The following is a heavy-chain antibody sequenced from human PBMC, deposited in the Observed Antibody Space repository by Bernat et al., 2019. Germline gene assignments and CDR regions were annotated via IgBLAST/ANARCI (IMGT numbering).Heavy chain of an antibody. CDR2: ISSSGSTI. D-gene: IGHD4-23*01. CDR3: ARQSGVPYGGNSVDY. Sequence: EVQLVESGGGLVQPGGSLRLSCVASGFTFSSYEMNWVRQAPGKGLEWVSYISSSGSTIYYADSVKGRFTISRDNAKNSLYLQMNSLRAEDTAVYYYARQSGVPYGGNSVDYWGQGTLVTVSS. V-gene: IGHV3-48*03. CDR1: GFTFSSYE. J-gene: IGHJ4*02.